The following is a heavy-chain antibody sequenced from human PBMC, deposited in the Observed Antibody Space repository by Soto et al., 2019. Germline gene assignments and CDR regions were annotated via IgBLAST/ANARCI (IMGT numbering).Heavy chain of an antibody. CDR3: ARTTAVPNTLRSRYFFDY. CDR2: VYYSGTT. D-gene: IGHD4-17*01. V-gene: IGHV4-61*01. Sequence: SETLSLTCSVSGGSVSNKTYYWSWIRQPPGKRLEWIEYVYYSGTTNYNPSLESRGTMSVHLSKNQFSLRLSSVTTADTALYYCARTTAVPNTLRSRYFFDYWGQGTLVTVSS. J-gene: IGHJ4*02. CDR1: GGSVSNKTYY.